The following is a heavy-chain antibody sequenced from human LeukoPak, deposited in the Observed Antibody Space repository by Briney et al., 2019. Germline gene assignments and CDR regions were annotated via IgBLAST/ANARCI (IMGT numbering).Heavy chain of an antibody. CDR1: GGSISSYY. V-gene: IGHV4-59*05. D-gene: IGHD2-15*01. J-gene: IGHJ3*02. CDR3: ASVIPGSYTAFDI. CDR2: IYYSGST. Sequence: SETLSLTCTVSGGSISSYYWSWIRQPAGKGLEWIGRIYYSGSTYYNPSLKSRVTISVDTSKNQFSLKLSSVTAADTAVYYCASVIPGSYTAFDIWGQGTMVTVSS.